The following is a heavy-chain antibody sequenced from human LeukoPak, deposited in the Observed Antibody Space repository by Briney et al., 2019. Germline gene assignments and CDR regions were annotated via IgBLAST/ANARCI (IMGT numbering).Heavy chain of an antibody. J-gene: IGHJ4*02. CDR3: AKAPYDFWSGYLDY. V-gene: IGHV3-23*01. CDR1: GFTFSSYA. D-gene: IGHD3-3*01. Sequence: HPGGSLRLSCAASGFTFSSYAMSWVRQAPGQGLEWVSAISGSGGSTYYADSVKGRFTISRDNSKNTLYLQMNSLRAEDTAVYHCAKAPYDFWSGYLDYWGQETLVTVSS. CDR2: ISGSGGST.